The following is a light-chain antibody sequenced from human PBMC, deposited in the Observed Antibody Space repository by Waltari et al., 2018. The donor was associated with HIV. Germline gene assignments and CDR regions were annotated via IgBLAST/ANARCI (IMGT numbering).Light chain of an antibody. V-gene: IGKV1-39*01. J-gene: IGKJ1*01. CDR3: QQSYSIPL. Sequence: IQMTQSPSSLSASVGDSVTITCRASESIRNYLSWYQQKAGKAPKLLINGASSLQSGVPSRFSGSGSGTDFTLTISSLQPEDFATYYCQQSYSIPLFGQGTKVEIK. CDR2: GAS. CDR1: ESIRNY.